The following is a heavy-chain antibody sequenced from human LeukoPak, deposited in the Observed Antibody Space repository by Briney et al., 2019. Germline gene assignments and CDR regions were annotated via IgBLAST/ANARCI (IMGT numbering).Heavy chain of an antibody. CDR2: ISSSSSYI. CDR3: ARDPLGYCSGGSCYP. D-gene: IGHD2-15*01. Sequence: GGSLRLSCAASGFTFSSYSMNWVRQAPGKGLEWVSSISSSSSYIYYADSVKGRFTISRDNAKNSLYLQMNSLRAEDTAVYYCARDPLGYCSGGSCYPWGQGTLVTVSS. V-gene: IGHV3-21*01. J-gene: IGHJ5*02. CDR1: GFTFSSYS.